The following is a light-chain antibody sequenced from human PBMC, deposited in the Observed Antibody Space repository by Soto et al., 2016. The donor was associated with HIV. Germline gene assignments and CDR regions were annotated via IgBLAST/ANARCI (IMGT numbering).Light chain of an antibody. J-gene: IGKJ2*01. CDR3: LQDYNYPYT. V-gene: IGKV1-6*01. CDR1: QGIRNE. Sequence: IQLTQSPSFLSASVGDRVTITCRASQGIRNELGWYQQKPGKAPKLLIYAASSLGSEVPLRFSGSGSGTGFTLTISSLQPEDSASYFCLQDYNYPYTFGQGTKLEIK. CDR2: AAS.